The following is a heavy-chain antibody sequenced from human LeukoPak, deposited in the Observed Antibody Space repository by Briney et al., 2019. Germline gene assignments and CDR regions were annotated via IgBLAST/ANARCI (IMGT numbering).Heavy chain of an antibody. D-gene: IGHD6-13*01. CDR1: GFSLRSYA. Sequence: HTGGSLRLSCAASGFSLRSYAIHWVRQAPGKGLEYVSAMSHDGGTTYYADSVKGRFTISRDNSKNTLYLQMNSLRAEDTAVYYCARVVVAAAGTFDPWGQGTLVTVSS. V-gene: IGHV3-64*02. CDR3: ARVVVAAAGTFDP. J-gene: IGHJ5*02. CDR2: MSHDGGTT.